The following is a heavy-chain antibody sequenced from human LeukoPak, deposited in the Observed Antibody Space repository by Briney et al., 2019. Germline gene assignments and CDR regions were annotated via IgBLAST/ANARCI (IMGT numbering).Heavy chain of an antibody. V-gene: IGHV3-7*01. CDR2: IKQDGFEK. CDR1: GFTFSNFW. CDR3: ARDGCTSTTCSTLGGFSS. J-gene: IGHJ5*02. Sequence: HGGSLRLSCAASGFTFSNFWMSWVRQAPGKGLEWVANIKQDGFEKYYVDSVRGRFTISRDNAKNSLSLQMNSLRAEDTAVYYCARDGCTSTTCSTLGGFSSWGQGTLVTVSS. D-gene: IGHD2-2*01.